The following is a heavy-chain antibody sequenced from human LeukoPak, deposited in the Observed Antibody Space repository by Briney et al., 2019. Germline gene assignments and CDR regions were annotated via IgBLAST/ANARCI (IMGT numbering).Heavy chain of an antibody. V-gene: IGHV4-34*01. CDR1: GGSFSGYY. CDR3: ARRDDYVWGSYRHFDY. D-gene: IGHD3-16*02. Sequence: PSETLSLTCAVYGGSFSGYYWSWIRQPPGKGLEWIGEINHSGSTNYNPSLKSRVTISVDTSKNQFSLKLSSVIAADTAVYYCARRDDYVWGSYRHFDYWGQGTLVTVSS. CDR2: INHSGST. J-gene: IGHJ4*02.